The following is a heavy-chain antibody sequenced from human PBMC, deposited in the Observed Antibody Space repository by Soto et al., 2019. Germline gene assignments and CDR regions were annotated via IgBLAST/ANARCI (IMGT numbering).Heavy chain of an antibody. J-gene: IGHJ4*02. CDR1: GFTFSSYS. D-gene: IGHD3-22*01. Sequence: GGSLRLSCAASGFTFSSYSMNWVRQAPGKGLEWVSSISSSSSYIYYADSVKGRFTISRDNAKNSLYLQMNSLRAEDTAVYYCARDGYYDSSGYSLDYWGQGTLVTVSS. CDR2: ISSSSSYI. CDR3: ARDGYYDSSGYSLDY. V-gene: IGHV3-21*01.